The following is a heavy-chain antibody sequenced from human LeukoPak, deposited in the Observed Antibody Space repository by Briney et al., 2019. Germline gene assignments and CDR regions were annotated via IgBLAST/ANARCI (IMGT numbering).Heavy chain of an antibody. CDR2: INGAGSST. J-gene: IGHJ4*02. V-gene: IGHV3-74*01. CDR3: SRGFWGWEVDY. Sequence: GGSLRLSCAASGFTFSSYWMHWVRQAPGRGLLCGARINGAGSSTDYADSLKGRFTISRDNARNTLYLQMNSLRAEDTAVYYCSRGFWGWEVDYWGQGSLVTVSS. D-gene: IGHD3-3*01. CDR1: GFTFSSYW.